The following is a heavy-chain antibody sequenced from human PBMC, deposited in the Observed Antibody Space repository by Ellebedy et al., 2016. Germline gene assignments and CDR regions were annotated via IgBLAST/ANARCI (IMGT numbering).Heavy chain of an antibody. V-gene: IGHV3-7*03. Sequence: GESLKISCAASGFTFDKYWMTWVRRAPGKGLEWVGHINPDGSEEYYVDSLKGRFSISRDNAKNSMYLQMQSLRAEDTAVYYCATYSASAFTYWGQGSLVTVSS. J-gene: IGHJ4*02. D-gene: IGHD1-26*01. CDR3: ATYSASAFTY. CDR1: GFTFDKYW. CDR2: INPDGSEE.